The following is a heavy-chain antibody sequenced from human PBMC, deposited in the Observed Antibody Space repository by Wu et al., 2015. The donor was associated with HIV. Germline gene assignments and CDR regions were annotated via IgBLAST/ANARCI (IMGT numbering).Heavy chain of an antibody. CDR2: INPNSGDT. Sequence: QVHLVQSGAEVKKPGASVKVSCKTSGYTFTAYYMHWVRQAPGQGLQWMGWINPNSGDTNYVQKFQGRITMTRDTSINTVYMELTRLRIDDTAVYYCVRDMMATRPGGYWGQGTLVTVSP. J-gene: IGHJ4*02. V-gene: IGHV1-2*02. CDR3: VRDMMATRPGGY. D-gene: IGHD6-6*01. CDR1: GYTFTAYY.